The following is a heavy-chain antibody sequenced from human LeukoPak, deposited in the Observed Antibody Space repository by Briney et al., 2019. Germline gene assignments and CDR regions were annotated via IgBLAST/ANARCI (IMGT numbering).Heavy chain of an antibody. CDR1: GFIFSSYS. CDR3: ARDPYSSSSGWFDP. J-gene: IGHJ5*02. D-gene: IGHD6-6*01. V-gene: IGHV3-21*01. Sequence: PGGSLRLSCAASGFIFSSYSINWVRQAPGKGLEWVSSISSSSTYTYYADSVKGRFTIPRDNAKNSLYLQMNSLSAEDTAVYYCARDPYSSSSGWFDPWGQGTLVTVSS. CDR2: ISSSSTYT.